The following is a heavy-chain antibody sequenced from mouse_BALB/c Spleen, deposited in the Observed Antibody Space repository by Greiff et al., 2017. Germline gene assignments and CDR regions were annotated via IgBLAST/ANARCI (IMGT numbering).Heavy chain of an antibody. Sequence: LQHPGSELVRPGASVKLSCKASGYPFTSYWMPWVRRRPGQGLEWIGNIYPGSGSTNYDEKFKSKATLTVDTSSSTAYMQLSSLTSEDSAVYYCTRRGLYDGYYYAMDYWGQGTSVTVSS. J-gene: IGHJ4*01. CDR2: IYPGSGST. CDR3: TRRGLYDGYYYAMDY. D-gene: IGHD2-3*01. V-gene: IGHV1S22*01. CDR1: GYPFTSYW.